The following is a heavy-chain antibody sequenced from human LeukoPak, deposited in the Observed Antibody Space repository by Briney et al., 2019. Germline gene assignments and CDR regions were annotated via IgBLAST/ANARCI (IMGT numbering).Heavy chain of an antibody. CDR1: GLTFSIYS. V-gene: IGHV3-21*01. CDR2: ISSGGTNI. CDR3: ARVGGYCSSVSNCYGDY. Sequence: GGSLRLSCAASGLTFSIYSMNWVRQAPGKGLEWVSCISSGGTNIYYADSVRGRFTISRDNAKNSLYLQMNSLRAEDTAVYYCARVGGYCSSVSNCYGDYWGQGTLVTVSS. J-gene: IGHJ4*02. D-gene: IGHD2-2*03.